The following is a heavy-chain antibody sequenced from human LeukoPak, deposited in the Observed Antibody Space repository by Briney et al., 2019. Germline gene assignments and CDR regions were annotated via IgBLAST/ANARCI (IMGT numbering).Heavy chain of an antibody. CDR1: GNYW. Sequence: GGSLRLSCAASGNYWMHWVRQAPGKGLVWVSHINSDGSWTSYADSVKGRFTISKDNAKNTVYLQMNSLRAEDTAVYYCVSFYETYWGRGTPVTVSS. CDR2: INSDGSWT. CDR3: VSFYETY. J-gene: IGHJ4*02. V-gene: IGHV3-74*01. D-gene: IGHD2/OR15-2a*01.